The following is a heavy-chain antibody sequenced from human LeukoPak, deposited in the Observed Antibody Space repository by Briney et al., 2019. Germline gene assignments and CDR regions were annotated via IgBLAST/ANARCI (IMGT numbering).Heavy chain of an antibody. CDR2: IYTSGST. D-gene: IGHD1-1*01. CDR1: GGSISSGSYY. V-gene: IGHV4-61*02. CDR3: ARGYISLDAFDI. J-gene: IGHJ3*02. Sequence: SETLSLTCTASGGSISSGSYYWSWIRQPAGKGLEWIGRIYTSGSTNYNPSLKSRVTISVDTSKNQFSLKLSSVTAADTAVYYCARGYISLDAFDIWGQGTMVTVSS.